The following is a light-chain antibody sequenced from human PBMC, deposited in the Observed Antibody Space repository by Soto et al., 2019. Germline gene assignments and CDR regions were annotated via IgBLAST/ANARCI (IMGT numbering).Light chain of an antibody. CDR3: QQYNNWPPKYT. CDR1: QSISSN. CDR2: DAS. V-gene: IGKV3-15*01. Sequence: EIVMTQSPATLSVSPGERATLSCRASQSISSNLAWYQQKPGQAPRLLIYDASTRATAIPARFSGSGSGTEFTLTISSLQSDDFGVYYCQQYNNWPPKYTFGQGTKLEIK. J-gene: IGKJ2*01.